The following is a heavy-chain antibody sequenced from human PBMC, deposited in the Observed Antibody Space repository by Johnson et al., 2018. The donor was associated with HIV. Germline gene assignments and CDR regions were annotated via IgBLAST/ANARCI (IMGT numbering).Heavy chain of an antibody. CDR1: GFTFSSYA. CDR3: ARPTRSSIAATGDDACEI. J-gene: IGHJ3*02. CDR2: ISYDGSNK. D-gene: IGHD6-13*01. V-gene: IGHV3-30*03. Sequence: VQLVESGGRVVQPGRSLRLACAASGFTFSSYAMHWVRQAPGKGLEWVAVISYDGSNKYYADSVKGRFTISRENSRHTLYLQMNSLRAEDTAFYYCARPTRSSIAATGDDACEIWGQGTMVSVSS.